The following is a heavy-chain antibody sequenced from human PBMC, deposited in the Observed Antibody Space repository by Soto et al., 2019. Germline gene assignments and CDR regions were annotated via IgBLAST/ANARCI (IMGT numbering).Heavy chain of an antibody. CDR3: ARLLRGRTAHSPLDY. Sequence: SETLSLTCTVSGGSISSGGYYWSWIRQHPGKGLEWIGYIYYSGSTYYNPSLKSRVTISVDTSKNQFSLKLSSVTAADTAVYYCARLLRGRTAHSPLDYGGQGTLVTVSS. CDR1: GGSISSGGYY. J-gene: IGHJ4*02. V-gene: IGHV4-31*03. CDR2: IYYSGST. D-gene: IGHD1-26*01.